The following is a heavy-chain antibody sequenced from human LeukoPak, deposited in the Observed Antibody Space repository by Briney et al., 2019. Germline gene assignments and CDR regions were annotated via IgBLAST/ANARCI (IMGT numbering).Heavy chain of an antibody. CDR3: ASSSSAVAGTFDY. CDR2: IYSGGST. CDR1: GFTVSSNY. V-gene: IGHV3-53*01. Sequence: GGSLRLSCAASGFTVSSNYMSWVRQAPGKGLEWVSVIYSGGSTYYADSVKGRFTISRDNSKNTLYLQMNSLRAEDTAVYYCASSSSAVAGTFDYWGQGTLVTVSS. D-gene: IGHD6-19*01. J-gene: IGHJ4*02.